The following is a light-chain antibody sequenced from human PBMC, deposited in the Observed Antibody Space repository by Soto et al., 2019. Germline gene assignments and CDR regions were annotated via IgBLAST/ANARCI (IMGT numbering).Light chain of an antibody. CDR3: QQYDTWPLT. Sequence: DIALAQSPGTLSLSPGARVAISGRARQSVGSYLAWHQQTPGQAPRVVIYDASTRATVIPARFSGSGSGTEFTLTISSLQSEDFAVYYCQQYDTWPLTFGGGTKV. CDR1: QSVGSY. CDR2: DAS. V-gene: IGKV3-15*01. J-gene: IGKJ4*01.